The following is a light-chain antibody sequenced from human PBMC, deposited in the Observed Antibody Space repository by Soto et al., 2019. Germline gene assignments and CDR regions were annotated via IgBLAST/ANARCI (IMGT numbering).Light chain of an antibody. CDR2: FVS. V-gene: IGKV2-28*01. J-gene: IGKJ1*01. CDR3: IQLLKPPPT. CDR1: QSLLHSNGHNY. Sequence: DIVMTQSPLSLPVTPGEPASISCRSSQSLLHSNGHNYLDWYLQKPGQSPQLLIYFVSNRASGVTDRFSSSKSHTEFILNTTREEAENVGHYHYIQLLKPPPTFGQGNKVEI.